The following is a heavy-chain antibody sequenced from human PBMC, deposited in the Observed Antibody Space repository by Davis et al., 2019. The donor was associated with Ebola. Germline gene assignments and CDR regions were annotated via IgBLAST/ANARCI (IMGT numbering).Heavy chain of an antibody. V-gene: IGHV3-23*01. J-gene: IGHJ2*01. CDR2: ISGSGGST. D-gene: IGHD4-17*01. CDR1: GFTFSSYA. CDR3: ARVYGDYDWYFDL. Sequence: GESLKISCAASGFTFSSYAMSWVRQAPGKGLEWVSAISGSGGSTYYADSVKGRFTISRDNSKNTLYLQMNSLRAEDTAVYYCARVYGDYDWYFDLWGRGTLVTVSS.